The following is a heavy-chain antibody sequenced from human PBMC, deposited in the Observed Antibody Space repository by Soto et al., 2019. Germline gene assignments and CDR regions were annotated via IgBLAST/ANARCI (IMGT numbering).Heavy chain of an antibody. CDR2: IYRTGST. CDR1: GCSFTSNNW. V-gene: IGHV4-4*02. J-gene: IGHJ4*02. D-gene: IGHD1-7*01. Sequence: XETLSLTCSVAGCSFTSNNWWTWVRQPPGQGLEWIGEIYRTGSTNYNPSLKSRVTISLDKSENQFSLKVTSLTAADTAVYYCASRDPGTSVDYWGQGTLVTVSS. CDR3: ASRDPGTSVDY.